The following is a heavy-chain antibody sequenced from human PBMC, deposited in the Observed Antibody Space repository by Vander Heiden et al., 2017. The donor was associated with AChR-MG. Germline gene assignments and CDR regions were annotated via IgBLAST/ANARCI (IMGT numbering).Heavy chain of an antibody. V-gene: IGHV3-23*01. CDR3: AKDGVVGSPRPFYFGS. D-gene: IGHD3-3*01. CDR2: VSTSGDFT. J-gene: IGHJ4*01. CDR1: GFHFRTFA. Sequence: EVHLLDSGGGLVHPGQSLRLSCVAPGFHFRTFAMGWVRQAPGKGLEWGAGVSTSGDFTHYADSVKGRFTVSRDNSKNTVYLEMNSLGAEDTALYYCAKDGVVGSPRPFYFGSWGQGTLVTVSS.